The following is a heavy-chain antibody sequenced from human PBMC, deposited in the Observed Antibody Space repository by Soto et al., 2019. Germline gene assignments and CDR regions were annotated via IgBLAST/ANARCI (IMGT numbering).Heavy chain of an antibody. V-gene: IGHV3-15*01. Sequence: GGSLRLSCAASGFTFSNAWMSWVRQAPGKGLEWVGRIKSKTDGGTTDYAAPVKGRFTISRDDSKNTLYLQMNSLKTEYPAVYYCTTDESMVRGVIPPYFDYWGQGTLVTVSS. CDR2: IKSKTDGGTT. J-gene: IGHJ4*02. CDR1: GFTFSNAW. D-gene: IGHD3-10*01. CDR3: TTDESMVRGVIPPYFDY.